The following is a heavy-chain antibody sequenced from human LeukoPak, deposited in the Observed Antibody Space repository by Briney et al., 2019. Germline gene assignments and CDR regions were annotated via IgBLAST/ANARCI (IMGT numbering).Heavy chain of an antibody. Sequence: SGTLSLTCAVYGESMIGHYWTWIRQPPGKRLEWIGEIHHRGGTNSNPSLKHRLTMSIDMSKNQFSLKLKAVTAADTAVYYCARATASGSGRAYDHWAQGNLVPVSS. V-gene: IGHV4-34*01. CDR1: GESMIGHY. J-gene: IGHJ4*02. D-gene: IGHD3-10*01. CDR3: ARATASGSGRAYDH. CDR2: IHHRGGT.